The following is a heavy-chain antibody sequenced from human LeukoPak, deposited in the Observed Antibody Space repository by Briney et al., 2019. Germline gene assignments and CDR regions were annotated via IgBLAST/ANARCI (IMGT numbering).Heavy chain of an antibody. J-gene: IGHJ5*02. D-gene: IGHD2-2*01. V-gene: IGHV3-30*18. CDR2: ISYDGSNK. Sequence: GGLLRFSCAALGITFSGSGLHGVAQAPGKGLKGGAVISYDGSNKYSADSVKVRFTISRDNPNNTLYLQLNSLRAEDPAVYYCAKDYVSYCSSTSCYNWFDPWGRGPLVSVS. CDR1: GITFSGSG. CDR3: AKDYVSYCSSTSCYNWFDP.